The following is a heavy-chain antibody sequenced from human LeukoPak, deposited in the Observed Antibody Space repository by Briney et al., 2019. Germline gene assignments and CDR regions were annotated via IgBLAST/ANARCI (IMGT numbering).Heavy chain of an antibody. CDR2: ISYDGSNK. Sequence: GGSLRLSCAASGFTFSSYAMHWVRQAPGKGLEWVAVISYDGSNKYYADSVKGRFTISRDNSKNTPYLQMNSLRAEDTAVYYCAREGLVEMATTPSDYWGQGTLVTVSS. V-gene: IGHV3-30*04. CDR3: AREGLVEMATTPSDY. J-gene: IGHJ4*02. CDR1: GFTFSSYA. D-gene: IGHD5-24*01.